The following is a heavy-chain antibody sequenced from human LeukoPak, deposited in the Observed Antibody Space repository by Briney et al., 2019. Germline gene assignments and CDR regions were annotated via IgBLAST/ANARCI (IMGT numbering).Heavy chain of an antibody. CDR3: AKQYCGGDCYHFDY. CDR2: ISYDGSNK. V-gene: IGHV3-30*18. D-gene: IGHD2-21*02. Sequence: GGSLRLSCAASGLTFSSYGMHWVRQAPGKGLEWVAVISYDGSNKYYADSVKGRFTISRDNSKNTLYLQMNSLRAEDTAVYYCAKQYCGGDCYHFDYWGQGTLVTVSS. CDR1: GLTFSSYG. J-gene: IGHJ4*02.